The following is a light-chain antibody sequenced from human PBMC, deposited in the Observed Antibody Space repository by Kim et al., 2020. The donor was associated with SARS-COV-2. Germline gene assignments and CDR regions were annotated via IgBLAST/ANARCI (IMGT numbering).Light chain of an antibody. V-gene: IGKV3-20*01. CDR3: QQYGTSPLT. Sequence: SPGERATPSCRASQTISTSYIAWYQQKPGQAPRLLVDGASSRATSIPDRFSVSGSDTDFTLTISRLEPEDFAVYYCQQYGTSPLTFGGGTRVEIK. CDR1: QTISTSY. J-gene: IGKJ4*01. CDR2: GAS.